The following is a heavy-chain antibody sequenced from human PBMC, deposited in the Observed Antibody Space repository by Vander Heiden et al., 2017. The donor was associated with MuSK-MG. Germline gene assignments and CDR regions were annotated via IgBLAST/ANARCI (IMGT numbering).Heavy chain of an antibody. Sequence: EVQLLESGGGLVQPGGSLSLSCAASGFTFSSYAMRWVRQAPGKGLGWVSAISGSGGSTYYADSVKGRFTISRDNSKNTLYLQMNSLRAEDTAVYYCAKCRTVTDAFDIWGQGTMVTVSS. D-gene: IGHD4-17*01. CDR1: GFTFSSYA. CDR3: AKCRTVTDAFDI. V-gene: IGHV3-23*01. J-gene: IGHJ3*02. CDR2: ISGSGGST.